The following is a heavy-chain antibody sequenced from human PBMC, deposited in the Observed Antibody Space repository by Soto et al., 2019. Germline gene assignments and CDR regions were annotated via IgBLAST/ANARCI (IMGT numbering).Heavy chain of an antibody. Sequence: QVQLQESGPGLVKPSDTLSLICAVSDYSISSSNWWGWIRQPPGKGLEWIGYINYSGTSYYNPSLKSRVTMSVDTPKNQFSLKLRSVTAVDTAVYYCARKPPGTGEFDYWGQGILVTVSS. D-gene: IGHD3-16*01. CDR1: DYSISSSNW. J-gene: IGHJ4*02. CDR2: INYSGTS. V-gene: IGHV4-28*01. CDR3: ARKPPGTGEFDY.